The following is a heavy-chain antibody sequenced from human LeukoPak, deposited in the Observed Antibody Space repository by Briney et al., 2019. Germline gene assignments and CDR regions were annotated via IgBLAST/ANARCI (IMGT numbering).Heavy chain of an antibody. CDR1: GFTFNKYA. D-gene: IGHD3-3*01. J-gene: IGHJ4*02. V-gene: IGHV3-23*01. CDR3: AKDLSGITIFGG. Sequence: PGGSLRLSCAASGFTFNKYAMNWVRQPPGKGLEWVSSIAGTGGSTYYADSVKGRFTISRDNSKNTLYLQMNSLRAEDTAVYYCAKDLSGITIFGGWGQGTLVTVSS. CDR2: IAGTGGST.